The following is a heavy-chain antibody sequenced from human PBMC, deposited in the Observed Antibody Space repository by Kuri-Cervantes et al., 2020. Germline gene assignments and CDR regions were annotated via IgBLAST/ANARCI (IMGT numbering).Heavy chain of an antibody. Sequence: SETLSLTCTVSGGSISSSSYYWGWIRQPPGKGLEWIGSIYYSGSTYYNPSLKSRVTISVDTSKNQFPLKLSSVTAADTAVYYCARGRSKDYFDYWGQGTLVTVSS. CDR2: IYYSGST. J-gene: IGHJ4*02. CDR1: GGSISSSSYY. CDR3: ARGRSKDYFDY. V-gene: IGHV4-39*01.